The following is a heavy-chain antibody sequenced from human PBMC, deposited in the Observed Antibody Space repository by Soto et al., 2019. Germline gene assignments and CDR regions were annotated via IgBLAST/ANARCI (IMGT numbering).Heavy chain of an antibody. CDR1: GYTFTSYY. CDR3: ARATPFNRGPTVTTSTAFYGMDV. V-gene: IGHV1-46*01. Sequence: GASVKVSCKASGYTFTSYYMHWVRQAPGQGLEWMGIINPSGGSTSYAQKFQGRVTMTRDTSTSTVYMELSSLRSEDTAVYYCARATPFNRGPTVTTSTAFYGMDVWGQGTTVTVSS. CDR2: INPSGGST. J-gene: IGHJ6*02. D-gene: IGHD4-17*01.